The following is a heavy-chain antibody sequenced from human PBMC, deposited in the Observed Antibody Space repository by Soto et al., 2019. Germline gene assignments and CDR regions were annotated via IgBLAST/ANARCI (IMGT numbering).Heavy chain of an antibody. V-gene: IGHV4-39*01. CDR2: ISRSGTT. CDR1: GGSINNNYYY. J-gene: IGHJ4*02. D-gene: IGHD4-4*01. CDR3: ARAQTPTESDY. Sequence: SETLSLTCTVSGGSINNNYYYWGWVRQPPGKGLEWIASISRSGTTYYNPSLKSRVTKSIDTSRNQFSLTLTSVTAADTTVYFCARAQTPTESDYWGQGTLVTVSS.